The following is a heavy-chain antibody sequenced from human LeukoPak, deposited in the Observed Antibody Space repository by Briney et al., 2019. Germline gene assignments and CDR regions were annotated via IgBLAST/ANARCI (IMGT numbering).Heavy chain of an antibody. Sequence: PGGSLRLSCAASGFTFSSYWMHWVRQAPGKGLEWVSAISGSGGSTYYADSVKGRFTISRDNSKNTLYLQMNSLRAEDTAVYYCAKVPDLITIFGVVIPMRFDYWGQGTLVTVSS. CDR1: GFTFSSYW. CDR2: ISGSGGST. V-gene: IGHV3-23*01. CDR3: AKVPDLITIFGVVIPMRFDY. J-gene: IGHJ4*02. D-gene: IGHD3-3*01.